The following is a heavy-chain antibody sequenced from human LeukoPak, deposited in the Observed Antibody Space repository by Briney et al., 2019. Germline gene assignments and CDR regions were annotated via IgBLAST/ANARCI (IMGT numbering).Heavy chain of an antibody. D-gene: IGHD3-3*01. Sequence: SVKVSCKASGGTFSSYAISWVRQAPGQGLEWMGGIIPIFGTANYAQKFQGRVTITADESTSTAYMELRSLRSDDTAVYYCARDTIFGVVIYYYYGMDVWGQGTTVTVSS. J-gene: IGHJ6*02. V-gene: IGHV1-69*13. CDR1: GGTFSSYA. CDR2: IIPIFGTA. CDR3: ARDTIFGVVIYYYYGMDV.